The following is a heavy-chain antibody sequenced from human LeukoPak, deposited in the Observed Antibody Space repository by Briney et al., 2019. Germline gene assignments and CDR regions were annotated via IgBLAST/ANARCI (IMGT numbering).Heavy chain of an antibody. CDR2: IYSGGST. Sequence: GGSLRLSCAASGFTVSSNYMSWVRQARGRGLEWVSAIYSGGSTYYADSVKGRFTISRDNSKNTLYLQMNSLRAEDTAVYYCAGTDYGDYSTGYYGMDVWGQGTTVTVSS. J-gene: IGHJ6*02. CDR3: AGTDYGDYSTGYYGMDV. V-gene: IGHV3-66*01. D-gene: IGHD4-17*01. CDR1: GFTVSSNY.